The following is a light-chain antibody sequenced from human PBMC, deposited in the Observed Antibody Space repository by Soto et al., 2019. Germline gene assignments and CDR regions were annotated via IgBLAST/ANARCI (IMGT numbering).Light chain of an antibody. J-gene: IGLJ1*01. V-gene: IGLV2-14*01. CDR2: DVT. CDR1: SSDVGGYKY. Sequence: QSALTQPASVSESPGQSITISCTGSSSDVGGYKYVSWYQQHPGKAPKLLIYDVTNWPLGVSNRFSGSKSGYTASLTISGLQSEDEADYYCISYPRVKTLLFGPGTKLTVL. CDR3: ISYPRVKTLL.